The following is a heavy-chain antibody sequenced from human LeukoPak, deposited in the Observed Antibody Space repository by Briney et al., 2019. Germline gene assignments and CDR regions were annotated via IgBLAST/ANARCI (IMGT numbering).Heavy chain of an antibody. CDR3: ARLTYYDFWSGSPGSFDP. CDR2: IYYSGST. V-gene: IGHV4-59*01. D-gene: IGHD3-3*01. Sequence: SETLSLTCTVSGGSISSYYWSWIRQPPGKGLEWIGYIYYSGSTNYNPSLKSRVTISVDTSKNQFSLKLSSVTAADTAVYYCARLTYYDFWSGSPGSFDPWGQGTLVTVSS. J-gene: IGHJ5*02. CDR1: GGSISSYY.